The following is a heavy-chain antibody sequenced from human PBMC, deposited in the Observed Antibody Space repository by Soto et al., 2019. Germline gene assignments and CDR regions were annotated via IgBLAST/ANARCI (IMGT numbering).Heavy chain of an antibody. D-gene: IGHD4-4*01. CDR3: ATETTISTLRDYYFEY. CDR2: IYPGDSDT. J-gene: IGHJ4*02. CDR1: GYAFTTHW. Sequence: GESLKISCEGSGYAFTTHWVAWVRQTAGKGLEWVGIIYPGDSDTRYSPSFEGRVIIAVDMASWTAYLEWGSLEASETAMYYCATETTISTLRDYYFEYWRQGTLVTVSS. V-gene: IGHV5-51*01.